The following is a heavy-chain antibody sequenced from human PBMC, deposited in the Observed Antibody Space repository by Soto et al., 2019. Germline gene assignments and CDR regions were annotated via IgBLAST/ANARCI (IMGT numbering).Heavy chain of an antibody. V-gene: IGHV4-39*01. CDR3: ARRGGYVSVGYYYLWDS. CDR2: INHSGST. CDR1: DGSMNSDSSY. D-gene: IGHD3-22*01. J-gene: IGHJ4*02. Sequence: QLQLQESGPGLVKPSETLSLTCRVSDGSMNSDSSYWGWIRQPPGKGLEWIGVINHSGSTYHNLSLKGRVTMSVDASRNQFSLKLTSMTAADTAVYYCARRGGYVSVGYYYLWDSLGQGTLVTVAS.